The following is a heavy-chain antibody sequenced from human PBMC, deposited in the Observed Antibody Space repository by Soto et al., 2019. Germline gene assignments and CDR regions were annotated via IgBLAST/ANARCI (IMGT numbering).Heavy chain of an antibody. D-gene: IGHD1-7*01. J-gene: IGHJ4*02. Sequence: EVQLLESGGGLVRPGGSLRLSCAASGFSFTSYALSWVRQAPGKGLEWVSTISGSDGKTYYADSVKGRFSISRDTSKNTLYLQMNSLRAEDTGVYYCAKDPRLELRGVDSWGQGTQVTVSS. CDR1: GFSFTSYA. V-gene: IGHV3-23*01. CDR3: AKDPRLELRGVDS. CDR2: ISGSDGKT.